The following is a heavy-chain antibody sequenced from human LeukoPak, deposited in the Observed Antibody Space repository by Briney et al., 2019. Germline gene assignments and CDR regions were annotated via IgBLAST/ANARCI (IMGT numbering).Heavy chain of an antibody. CDR2: ISSSSSYI. J-gene: IGHJ4*02. V-gene: IGHV3-21*01. Sequence: GGSQRLSCAASGFTFSSYSMNWVRQAPGKGLEWVSSISSSSSYIYYADSVKGRFTISRDNAKNSLYLQMNSLRAEDTAVYYCARDSLEGEWELRFDCWGQGTLVTVSS. D-gene: IGHD1-26*01. CDR1: GFTFSSYS. CDR3: ARDSLEGEWELRFDC.